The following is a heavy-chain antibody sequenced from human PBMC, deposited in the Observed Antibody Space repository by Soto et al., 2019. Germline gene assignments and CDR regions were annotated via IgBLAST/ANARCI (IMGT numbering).Heavy chain of an antibody. CDR3: ARGTVTPYYYYGMDV. CDR2: IDPGDSYT. CDR1: GYSFTSYW. Sequence: PGESLKISCKGSGYSFTSYWISWVRQMPGKGLEWMGRIDPGDSYTNYSPSFQGHVTISADKSISTAYLQWSSLKASDTAMYYCARGTVTPYYYYGMDVWGQGTTVTISS. D-gene: IGHD4-4*01. V-gene: IGHV5-10-1*01. J-gene: IGHJ6*02.